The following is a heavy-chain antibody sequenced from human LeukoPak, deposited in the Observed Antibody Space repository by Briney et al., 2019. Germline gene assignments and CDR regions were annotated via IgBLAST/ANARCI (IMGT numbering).Heavy chain of an antibody. CDR3: ARGDLAGYGYLGY. Sequence: SETLSLTCTVSGGSISGSSYYWGWIRQPPGKGLEWIGSIYYSGSTYYNPSLKSRVTISVDTSKNQFSLKLSSVTAADTAVYYCARGDLAGYGYLGYWGQGTLVTVSS. V-gene: IGHV4-39*07. CDR2: IYYSGST. J-gene: IGHJ4*02. CDR1: GGSISGSSYY. D-gene: IGHD3-10*01.